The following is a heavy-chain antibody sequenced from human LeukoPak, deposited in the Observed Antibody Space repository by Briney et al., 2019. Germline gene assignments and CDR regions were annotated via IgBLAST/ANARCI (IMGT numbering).Heavy chain of an antibody. CDR1: GGSISSGDYY. D-gene: IGHD1-7*01. V-gene: IGHV4-30-4*01. CDR2: IYYSGST. J-gene: IGHJ6*02. CDR3: ARDLLGTTHDHYYYYGMDV. Sequence: PSETLSLTCTVSGGSISSGDYYWSWIRQPPGKGLEWIGYIYYSGSTYYNPSLKSRVTMSVDTSKNQFSLKLSSVTAADTAVYYCARDLLGTTHDHYYYYGMDVWGQGTTVTVSS.